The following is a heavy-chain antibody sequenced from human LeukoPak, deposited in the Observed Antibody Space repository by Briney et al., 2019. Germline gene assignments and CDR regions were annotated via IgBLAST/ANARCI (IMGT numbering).Heavy chain of an antibody. J-gene: IGHJ4*02. D-gene: IGHD6-19*01. CDR1: GYSISSGYY. CDR3: ARAASGYSSGWY. V-gene: IGHV4-38-2*02. Sequence: SETLSLTCTVSGYSISSGYYWGWIRQPSGKGLEWIGSIYHSGSTYYNPSLKSRVTISVDTSKNQFSLKLSSVTAADTAVYYCARAASGYSSGWYWGQGTLVTVSS. CDR2: IYHSGST.